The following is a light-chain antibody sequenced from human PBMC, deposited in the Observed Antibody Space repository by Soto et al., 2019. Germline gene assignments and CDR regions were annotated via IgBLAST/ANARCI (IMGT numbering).Light chain of an antibody. Sequence: QSVLTQPPSVSAAPGQKVTISCSGSSSNIVSWYQQLPGTAPKLLIYDNNKRPSGIPDRFSGSKSGTSATLGITGLQTGDEADYYCGMWDSSLSVVVFGGGTQPTVL. CDR3: GMWDSSLSVVV. V-gene: IGLV1-51*01. CDR2: DNN. J-gene: IGLJ2*01. CDR1: SSNI.